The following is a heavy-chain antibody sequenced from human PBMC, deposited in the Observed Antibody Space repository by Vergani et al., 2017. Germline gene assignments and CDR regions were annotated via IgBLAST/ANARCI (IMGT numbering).Heavy chain of an antibody. CDR1: GFTFTNYG. D-gene: IGHD1-14*01. CDR3: ARVSLIKRSSPISAYGTYHYHGMDV. CDR2: IRYDGSNK. J-gene: IGHJ6*02. V-gene: IGHV3-30*02. Sequence: QVQLVESGGGVVQPGGSLRLSCAASGFTFTNYGMHWVRQAPGKGLEWVAFIRYDGSNKYFADSVKGRFTISRDNSKNTLYLQMNSLRPEDTAVYYCARVSLIKRSSPISAYGTYHYHGMDVWGQGSTVTVSS.